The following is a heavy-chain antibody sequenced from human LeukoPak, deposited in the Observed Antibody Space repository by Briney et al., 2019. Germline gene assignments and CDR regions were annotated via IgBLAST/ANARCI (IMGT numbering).Heavy chain of an antibody. Sequence: PGRSLRLSCAASGFTFSIYAMHWVRQAPGKGLEWVAVISYDGSNKNYADSVKGRFTISRDNSKNTLYLQMKSLRAEDTAVYHCARESYYDSSGYQSCPMDVWGQGTTVTVSS. V-gene: IGHV3-30*01. CDR2: ISYDGSNK. CDR1: GFTFSIYA. D-gene: IGHD3-22*01. J-gene: IGHJ6*02. CDR3: ARESYYDSSGYQSCPMDV.